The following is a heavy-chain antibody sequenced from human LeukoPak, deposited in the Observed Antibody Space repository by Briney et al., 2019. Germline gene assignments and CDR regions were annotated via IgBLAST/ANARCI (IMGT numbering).Heavy chain of an antibody. D-gene: IGHD2-21*02. CDR1: GFTFSSYW. CDR2: INSDGSST. J-gene: IGHJ4*02. CDR3: ARVNGIVVVTATYYFDY. Sequence: GGSLRLSCAASGFTFSSYWMHWVRQAPGKGLVWVSRINSDGSSTSYTDSVKGRFTISRDNAKNTLYLQMNSLRAEDTAVYYCARVNGIVVVTATYYFDYWGQGTLVTVSS. V-gene: IGHV3-74*01.